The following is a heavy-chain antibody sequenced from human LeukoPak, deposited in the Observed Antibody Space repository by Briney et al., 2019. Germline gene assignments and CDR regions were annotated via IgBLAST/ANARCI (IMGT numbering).Heavy chain of an antibody. D-gene: IGHD2-8*01. J-gene: IGHJ6*03. CDR1: GFTFSSYS. V-gene: IGHV3-21*01. Sequence: PGGSLRLSCAASGFTFSSYSMNWVRQAPGKGLEWVSSISSSSSYIYYADSVKGRFTISRDNAKNSLYLQMNSLRAEDTAVYYCARDGGVYPHYYYYMDVWGKGTTVTISS. CDR2: ISSSSSYI. CDR3: ARDGGVYPHYYYYMDV.